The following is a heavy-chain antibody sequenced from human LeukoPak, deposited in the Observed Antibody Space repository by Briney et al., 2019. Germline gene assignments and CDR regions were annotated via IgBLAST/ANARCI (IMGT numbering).Heavy chain of an antibody. V-gene: IGHV4-31*03. D-gene: IGHD6-19*01. CDR2: IYYSGST. CDR1: GGSISRGGYY. J-gene: IGHJ4*02. Sequence: PSETLSLTCTVSGGSISRGGYYWSWTRQHPGKGLEWIGYIYYSGSTYYNPSLKSRVTISVDTSKNQFSLKLSSVTAADTAVYYCARLYSSGWSGDYWGQGTLVTISS. CDR3: ARLYSSGWSGDY.